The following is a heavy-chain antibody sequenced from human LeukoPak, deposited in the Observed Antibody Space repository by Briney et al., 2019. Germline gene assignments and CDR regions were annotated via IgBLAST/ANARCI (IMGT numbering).Heavy chain of an antibody. CDR1: GFTFISYS. CDR3: ALIAAAGPFDY. Sequence: GGSLRLSCAASGFTFISYSMNWVRQAPGKGLEWVSYISSSSSTIYYADSVKGRFTISRDNAKNSLYLQMNSLRAEDTAVYYCALIAAAGPFDYWGQGTLVAVSS. D-gene: IGHD6-13*01. V-gene: IGHV3-48*04. CDR2: ISSSSSTI. J-gene: IGHJ4*02.